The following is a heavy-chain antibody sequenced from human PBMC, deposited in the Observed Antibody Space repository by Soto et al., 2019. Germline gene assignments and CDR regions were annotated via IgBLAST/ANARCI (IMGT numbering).Heavy chain of an antibody. CDR3: ARDRIVGATGY. V-gene: IGHV3-66*01. CDR1: GFTLSSNY. D-gene: IGHD1-26*01. J-gene: IGHJ4*02. Sequence: SLRLSCAASGFTLSSNYMSWVRQAPGKGLEWVSVIYSGGSTYYADSVKGRFTISRDNSKNTLYLQMNSLRAEDTAVYYCARDRIVGATGYWGQGTLVTVS. CDR2: IYSGGST.